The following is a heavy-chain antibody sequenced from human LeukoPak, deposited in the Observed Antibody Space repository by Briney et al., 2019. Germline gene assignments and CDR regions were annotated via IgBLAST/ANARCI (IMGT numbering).Heavy chain of an antibody. CDR2: IYHTGST. Sequence: PSETLSLTCTVSGGSISSGNYYRCWIRQPPGKGLEWIGGIYHTGSTHYKPSLKSRVTISVDTSKNQLSLRLTSVTAADTAVYYCILGGKLDYWGQGILVTVSS. J-gene: IGHJ4*02. CDR1: GGSISSGNYY. CDR3: ILGGKLDY. D-gene: IGHD3-10*01. V-gene: IGHV4-39*01.